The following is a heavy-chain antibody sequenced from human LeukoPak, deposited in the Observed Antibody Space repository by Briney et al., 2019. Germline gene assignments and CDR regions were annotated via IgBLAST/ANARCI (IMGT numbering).Heavy chain of an antibody. CDR3: AKDRGGLVSYALDV. V-gene: IGHV3-30*18. CDR2: ISYDGSNK. CDR1: GFTFSRHG. D-gene: IGHD3-10*01. Sequence: GGSLRLSCAASGFTFSRHGMHWVRQAPGKGLEWVAVISYDGSNKYYADSVKGRFTISRDTSRNTLYLQMNSLRAEDTAVYYCAKDRGGLVSYALDVWGQGTTVTVSS. J-gene: IGHJ6*02.